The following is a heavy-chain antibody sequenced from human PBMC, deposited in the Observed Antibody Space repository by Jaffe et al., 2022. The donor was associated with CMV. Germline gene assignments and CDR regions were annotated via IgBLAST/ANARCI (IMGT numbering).Heavy chain of an antibody. J-gene: IGHJ6*03. V-gene: IGHV3-21*01. CDR3: ARDASLYYYYYMDV. CDR1: GFTFSSYS. CDR2: ISSSSSYI. Sequence: EVQLVESGGGLVKPGGSLRLSCAASGFTFSSYSMNWVRQAPGKGLEWVSSISSSSSYIYYADSVKGRFTISRDNAKNSLYLQMNSLRAEDTAVYYCARDASLYYYYYMDVWGKGTTVTVSS.